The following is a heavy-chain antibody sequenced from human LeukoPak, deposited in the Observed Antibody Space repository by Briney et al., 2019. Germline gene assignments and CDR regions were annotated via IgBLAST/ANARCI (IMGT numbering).Heavy chain of an antibody. CDR2: ISWNSGSI. V-gene: IGHV3-9*03. CDR1: GFTFDDYA. D-gene: IGHD6-19*01. J-gene: IGHJ4*02. Sequence: GRSLRLSCAASGFTFDDYAMHWVRQAPGKGLEWVSGISWNSGSIGYADSVKGRFTISRDNAKNSLYLQMNSLRAEDMALYYCAKGSLPSGWTDFDYWGQGTLVTVSS. CDR3: AKGSLPSGWTDFDY.